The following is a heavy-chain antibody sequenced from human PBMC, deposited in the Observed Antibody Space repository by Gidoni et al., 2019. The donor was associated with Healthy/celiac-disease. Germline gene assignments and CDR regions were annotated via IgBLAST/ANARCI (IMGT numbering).Heavy chain of an antibody. CDR3: ARAAWVCSGGSCSRPPPEYGMDF. Sequence: QVQLVESGGGVVQPGRSLRRSLAAYGFTFSSYAMPWVRQAPGKGLEWVAVISYDGSNKSYPDSVKGRFTIPRYNSKTTLYLQLISPSAADTGVYYSARAAWVCSGGSCSRPPPEYGMDFWGQGTTVTVSS. CDR2: ISYDGSNK. CDR1: GFTFSSYA. J-gene: IGHJ6*02. D-gene: IGHD2-15*01. V-gene: IGHV3-30-3*01.